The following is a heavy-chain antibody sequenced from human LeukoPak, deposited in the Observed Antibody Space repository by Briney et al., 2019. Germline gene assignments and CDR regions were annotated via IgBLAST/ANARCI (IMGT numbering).Heavy chain of an antibody. CDR1: GFTFTISD. D-gene: IGHD4/OR15-4a*01. CDR3: ARRAGAYSHPYDY. J-gene: IGHJ4*02. V-gene: IGHV3-33*01. CDR2: IRYDGTNT. Sequence: GGSLRLPCAASGFTFTISDMHWVRQAPGKGLEWVAFIRYDGTNTYYGDSVTGRFTISRDNSKNTLYLQMNSLRAEDTAVYYCARRAGAYSHPYDYWGQGTLVTVSS.